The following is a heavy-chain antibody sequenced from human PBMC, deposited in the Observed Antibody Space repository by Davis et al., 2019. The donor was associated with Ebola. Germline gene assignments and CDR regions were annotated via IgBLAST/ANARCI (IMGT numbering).Heavy chain of an antibody. CDR3: ARGGYSYGFDY. D-gene: IGHD5-18*01. Sequence: SQTLSLTCAVYGGSFSGYYWSWIRQPPGKGLEWIGEINHSGSTNYNPSLKSRVTISVDTSKNQFSLKLSSVTAADTAVYYCARGGYSYGFDYWGQGTLVTVSS. CDR1: GGSFSGYY. CDR2: INHSGST. J-gene: IGHJ4*02. V-gene: IGHV4-34*01.